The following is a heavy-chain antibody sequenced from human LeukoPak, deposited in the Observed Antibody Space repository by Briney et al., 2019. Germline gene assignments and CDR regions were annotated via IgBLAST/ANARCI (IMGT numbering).Heavy chain of an antibody. D-gene: IGHD2-2*01. V-gene: IGHV3-30*02. CDR2: IRYDGSNK. CDR1: GFTFSSYG. J-gene: IGHJ4*02. CDR3: AKEYCSSTSCYAYYFDY. Sequence: GGSLRLSCAASGFTFSSYGMHWVRQAPGKGLEWVAFIRYDGSNKYYADSVKGRFTISRGNSKNTLYLQMNSLRAEDTAVYYCAKEYCSSTSCYAYYFDYWGQGTLVTVSS.